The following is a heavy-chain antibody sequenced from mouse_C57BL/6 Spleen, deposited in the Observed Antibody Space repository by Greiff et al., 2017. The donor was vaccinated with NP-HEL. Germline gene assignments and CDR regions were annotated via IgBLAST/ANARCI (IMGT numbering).Heavy chain of an antibody. J-gene: IGHJ4*01. Sequence: VKLVESGPGLVQPSQSLSITCTVSGFSLTSYGVHWVRQSPGKGLEWLGVIWRGGSTDYNAAFMSRLSITKDNSKSQVFFKMNSLQADDTAIYNCAKNSYYYGSSPYAMDYWGQGTSVTVSS. D-gene: IGHD1-1*01. V-gene: IGHV2-5*01. CDR2: IWRGGST. CDR1: GFSLTSYG. CDR3: AKNSYYYGSSPYAMDY.